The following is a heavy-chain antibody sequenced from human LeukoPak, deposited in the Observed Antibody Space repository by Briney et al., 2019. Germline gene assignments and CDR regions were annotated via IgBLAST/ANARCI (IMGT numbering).Heavy chain of an antibody. CDR2: ISYDGSNK. CDR1: GFTFSNYG. Sequence: GGPLRLSCAASGFTFSNYGMHWVRQAPGKGLEWVAVISYDGSNKYHADSVKDRFTISRDNSKNTLYLQMNSLRAEDTAVYYCAKDRQQDIMTTIGDYWGQGTLVTVSS. J-gene: IGHJ4*02. D-gene: IGHD5-12*01. CDR3: AKDRQQDIMTTIGDY. V-gene: IGHV3-30*18.